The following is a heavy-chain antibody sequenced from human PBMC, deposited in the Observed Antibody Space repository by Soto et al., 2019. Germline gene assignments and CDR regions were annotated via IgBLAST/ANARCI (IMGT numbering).Heavy chain of an antibody. CDR2: ISSSGSTI. J-gene: IGHJ5*02. CDR1: GFTFSSYE. V-gene: IGHV3-48*03. D-gene: IGHD2-2*01. Sequence: LRLSCAASGFTFSSYEMNWVRQAPGKGLEWVSYISSSGSTIYYADSVKGRFTISRDNAKNSLYLQMNSLRAEDTAVYYCARAAVVVPAAGREAQNWFDPWGQGTLVTVSS. CDR3: ARAAVVVPAAGREAQNWFDP.